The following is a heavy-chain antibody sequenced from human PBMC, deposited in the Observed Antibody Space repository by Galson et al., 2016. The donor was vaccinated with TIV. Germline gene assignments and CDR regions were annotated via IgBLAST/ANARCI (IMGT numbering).Heavy chain of an antibody. CDR3: ARGGQLVRYFDY. CDR2: ITPAFGTT. V-gene: IGHV1-69*08. CDR1: GNTFNTYT. J-gene: IGHJ4*02. Sequence: SVKVSCKASGNTFNTYTFHWVRQAPGQGLVWLGRITPAFGTTDVAQKFQGRVAITAGKSTTTIYMDLSSLKSDDTGFYYCARGGQLVRYFDYWGQGSLVTVSS. D-gene: IGHD6-6*01.